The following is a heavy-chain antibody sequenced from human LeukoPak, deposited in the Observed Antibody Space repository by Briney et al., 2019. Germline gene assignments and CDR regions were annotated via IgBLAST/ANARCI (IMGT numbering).Heavy chain of an antibody. Sequence: SETLSLTCAVYGGSFSGYYWSWIRQPPGKGLEWIAEISHSGSTNYNPSLKSRVTISIDTSKNQFFLKLSSVTAADTAVYYCARRTDYWGPGTLVTVSS. CDR2: ISHSGST. CDR1: GGSFSGYY. CDR3: ARRTDY. V-gene: IGHV4-34*01. J-gene: IGHJ4*02. D-gene: IGHD1-14*01.